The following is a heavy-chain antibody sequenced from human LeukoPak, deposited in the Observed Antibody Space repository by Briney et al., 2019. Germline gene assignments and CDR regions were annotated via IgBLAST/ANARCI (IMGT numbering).Heavy chain of an antibody. Sequence: TGGSLRLSCAASGFTFSSYSMSWVRQAPGKGLEWVSVIYSGGSTYYADSVKGRFTISRDNSKNTLYLQMNSLRAEDTAVYYCARGEDILTGYYPTDYWGQGTLVTVSS. J-gene: IGHJ4*02. D-gene: IGHD3-9*01. CDR3: ARGEDILTGYYPTDY. CDR1: GFTFSSYS. CDR2: IYSGGST. V-gene: IGHV3-66*01.